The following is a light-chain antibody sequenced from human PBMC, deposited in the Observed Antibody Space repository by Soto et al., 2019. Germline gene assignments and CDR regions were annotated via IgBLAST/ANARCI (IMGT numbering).Light chain of an antibody. CDR2: EVS. J-gene: IGLJ2*01. V-gene: IGLV2-18*02. CDR3: SSYTSSSVV. Sequence: QSVLTQPPSVSGSPGQSVTISCTGTSSDVGSYNRVSWYQQPPGTAPKLMIYEVSNRPSGVPDRFSGSKSGNTASLTISGLQAEDEADYYCSSYTSSSVVFGGGTKLNVL. CDR1: SSDVGSYNR.